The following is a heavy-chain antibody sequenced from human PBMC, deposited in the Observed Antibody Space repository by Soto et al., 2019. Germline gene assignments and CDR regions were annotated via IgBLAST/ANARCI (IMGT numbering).Heavy chain of an antibody. V-gene: IGHV3-21*01. J-gene: IGHJ4*02. Sequence: EVQLVESGGGLVKPGGSLRLSCAASGFTFSSYSMNWVRQAPGKGLEWVSSISSSSSYIYYADSVKGRFTISRDNAKNSLYLQKNSLRAEDTAVYYWARDRDLIAEVDYWGQGTLVTVSS. D-gene: IGHD3-16*01. CDR1: GFTFSSYS. CDR3: ARDRDLIAEVDY. CDR2: ISSSSSYI.